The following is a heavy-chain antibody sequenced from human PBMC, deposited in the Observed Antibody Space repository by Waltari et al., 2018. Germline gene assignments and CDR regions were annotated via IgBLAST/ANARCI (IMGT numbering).Heavy chain of an antibody. CDR2: IKREIDGGTA. CDR1: GKPFNDAW. D-gene: IGHD3-10*01. J-gene: IGHJ4*02. V-gene: IGHV3-15*01. CDR3: VRESFGNDI. Sequence: QLVESGGGLVKPGESLRPSCVGSGKPFNDAWMGWVRQGPGKGLEWVGRIKREIDGGTAEYVESVKDRFTISRDDSKNTLYLQMNGLKSEDSAVYFCVRESFGNDIWGQGTLVTVSS.